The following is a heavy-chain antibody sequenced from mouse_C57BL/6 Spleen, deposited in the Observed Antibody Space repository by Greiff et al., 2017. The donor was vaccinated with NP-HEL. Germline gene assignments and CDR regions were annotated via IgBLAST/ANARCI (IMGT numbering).Heavy chain of an antibody. CDR2: ISSGSSTI. J-gene: IGHJ2*01. D-gene: IGHD1-1*01. V-gene: IGHV5-17*01. Sequence: EVNLVESGGGLVKPGGSLKLSCAASGFTFSDYGMHWVRQAPEKGLDWVAYISSGSSTIYYADKVKGRFTISRDNAKNTLFLQMTSLRSEDTAMYYCARDYGSSYVFDYWGQGTTLTVAS. CDR1: GFTFSDYG. CDR3: ARDYGSSYVFDY.